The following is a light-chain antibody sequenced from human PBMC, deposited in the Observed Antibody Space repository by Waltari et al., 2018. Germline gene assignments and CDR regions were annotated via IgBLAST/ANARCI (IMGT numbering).Light chain of an antibody. CDR2: DVI. CDR3: CSYAGSYTWV. J-gene: IGLJ3*02. V-gene: IGLV2-11*01. Sequence: WYQRHRGKAHKLMIYDVIKRSAGGPDRFSGSKSDNTASLTTSGLQAEDEADYYCCSYAGSYTWVFGGGTKVTVL.